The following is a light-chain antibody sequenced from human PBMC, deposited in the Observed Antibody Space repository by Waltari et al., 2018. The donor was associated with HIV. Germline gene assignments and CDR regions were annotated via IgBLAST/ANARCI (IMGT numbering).Light chain of an antibody. CDR1: RSYLGRNI. J-gene: IGLJ3*02. V-gene: IGLV1-44*01. CDR3: AAWVDSLNGWV. CDR2: SNN. Sequence: SVLTQPPSPSGTPGPRVTIPCSRSRSYLGRNIVTWYQQHPGTAPKLLIYSNNQRPSGVPDRFSGSKSGTSASLASSGLQSEGEADYYCAAWVDSLNGWVFGGGTKLTVL.